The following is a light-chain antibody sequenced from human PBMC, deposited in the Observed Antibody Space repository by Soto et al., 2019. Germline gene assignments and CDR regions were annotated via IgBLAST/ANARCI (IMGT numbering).Light chain of an antibody. V-gene: IGKV1-5*03. CDR3: QQYDNYWT. Sequence: QETQSPSMFPASFGVRVAITCRASQSISSWLAWYQQKPGKAPKLLIYKASTLKSGVPSRFSGSGSGTEFTLTISNLQPDDFATYYCQQYDNYWTFGQGTKVDIK. CDR2: KAS. J-gene: IGKJ1*01. CDR1: QSISSW.